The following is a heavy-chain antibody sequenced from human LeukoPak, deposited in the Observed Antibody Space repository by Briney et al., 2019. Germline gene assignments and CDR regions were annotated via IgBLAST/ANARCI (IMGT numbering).Heavy chain of an antibody. Sequence: GGSLRLSCAASGFTFSSYWMSWVRQAPGKGLEWVANIKQDGSEKYYVDSVKGRFTISRDNAKNSLYLQMNSLRAEDTAVYYCARGSYYYGSGSYLPVDYWDQGTLVTVSS. CDR3: ARGSYYYGSGSYLPVDY. CDR2: IKQDGSEK. J-gene: IGHJ4*02. D-gene: IGHD3-10*01. CDR1: GFTFSSYW. V-gene: IGHV3-7*01.